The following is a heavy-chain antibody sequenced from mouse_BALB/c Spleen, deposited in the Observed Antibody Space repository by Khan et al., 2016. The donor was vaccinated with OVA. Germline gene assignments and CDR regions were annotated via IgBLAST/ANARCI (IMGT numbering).Heavy chain of an antibody. D-gene: IGHD2-14*01. Sequence: VQLKQSGPELVKPGASVKMSCEASGYTFTSYVIHWVKQKPGQGLEWIGYIYPFNDDTKYNEKFKGKATLTTDTYSSTAYMELRSLTSEDSAVYYCAKNYRYDVYFDYWGQGTTLTVSS. CDR2: IYPFNDDT. CDR3: AKNYRYDVYFDY. V-gene: IGHV1S136*01. CDR1: GYTFTSYV. J-gene: IGHJ2*01.